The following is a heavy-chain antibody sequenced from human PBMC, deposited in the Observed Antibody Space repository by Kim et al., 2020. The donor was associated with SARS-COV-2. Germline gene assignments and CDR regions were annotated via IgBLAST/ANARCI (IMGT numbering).Heavy chain of an antibody. Sequence: GGSLRLSCAASGFTFGDYAMHWVRQAPGKGLEWVSGISWNSGSIGYADSVKGRFTISRDNAKNSLYLQMNSLRAEDTALYYCAKDMGGCSSTSCPFDYWGQGTLVTVSS. V-gene: IGHV3-9*01. D-gene: IGHD2-2*01. CDR1: GFTFGDYA. CDR3: AKDMGGCSSTSCPFDY. J-gene: IGHJ4*02. CDR2: ISWNSGSI.